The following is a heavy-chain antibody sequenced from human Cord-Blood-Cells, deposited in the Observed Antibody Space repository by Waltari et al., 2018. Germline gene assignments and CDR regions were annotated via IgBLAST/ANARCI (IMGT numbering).Heavy chain of an antibody. J-gene: IGHJ6*02. D-gene: IGHD2-2*01. CDR1: GFTVSSNY. CDR2: IYGGGST. Sequence: EVQLVETGGGLIQPGGSLRLSCAASGFTVSSNYMSWVSQAPGKGLEWGSVIYGGGSTYYADSGKGRFTISRDNSKNTLYLQMNSLRAEDTAVYYCASTSPMKNYGMDVWGQGTTVTVSS. V-gene: IGHV3-53*02. CDR3: ASTSPMKNYGMDV.